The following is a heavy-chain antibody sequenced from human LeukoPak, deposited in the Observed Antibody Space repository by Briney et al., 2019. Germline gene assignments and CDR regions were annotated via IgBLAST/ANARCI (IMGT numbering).Heavy chain of an antibody. Sequence: PSETLSLTCTVSGDSISSSSYYWAWIRQPPGKGLEWLGSIYYSGTTYYNPSLKSRVTISVDTSKSQFSLKVSSVTAADTAVYYCARHRRYTTGSEEYDYWGQGNMVTVSS. CDR2: IYYSGTT. J-gene: IGHJ4*02. V-gene: IGHV4-39*01. D-gene: IGHD2-8*02. CDR1: GDSISSSSYY. CDR3: ARHRRYTTGSEEYDY.